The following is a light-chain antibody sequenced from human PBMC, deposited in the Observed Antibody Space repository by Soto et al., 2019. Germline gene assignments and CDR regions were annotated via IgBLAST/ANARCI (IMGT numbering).Light chain of an antibody. CDR1: QGIGDT. CDR2: DAS. CDR3: QQYNSYPLT. J-gene: IGKJ4*01. V-gene: IGKV1-5*01. Sequence: MRQSPATLSVSPGEGATLSCMASQGIGDTLAWYQQKPGKAPKLLIYDASSLESGVPSRFSGSGSGTEFTLTISSLQPDDFATYYCQQYNSYPLTFGGGTKVDIK.